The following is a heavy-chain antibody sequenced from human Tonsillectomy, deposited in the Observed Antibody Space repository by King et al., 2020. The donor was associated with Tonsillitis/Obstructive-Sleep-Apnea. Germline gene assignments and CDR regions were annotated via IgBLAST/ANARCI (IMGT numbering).Heavy chain of an antibody. CDR1: GDSVSSNSSA. Sequence: VQLQQSGPGLVKPSETLSLTCAISGDSVSSNSSAWNWIRQSPSGGLEWLGRTYYRSKWYHDYAISVKSRITINPDTSKNQFSLHLNSVTPEDTAVYYCAREGAGFFYWGQGTLVTVSS. V-gene: IGHV6-1*01. CDR3: AREGAGFFY. J-gene: IGHJ4*02. D-gene: IGHD4/OR15-4a*01. CDR2: TYYRSKWYH.